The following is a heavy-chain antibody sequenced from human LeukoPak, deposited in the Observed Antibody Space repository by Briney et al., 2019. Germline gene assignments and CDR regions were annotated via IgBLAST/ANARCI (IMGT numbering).Heavy chain of an antibody. Sequence: SGTLSLTCTVSGGSISSSSYYWGWIRQPPGKGLEWIGSIYYSGSTYYNPSLKSRVTISVDTSKKQFSLKLSSATAADTAVYYCARVLDLSKRGLDAFDIWGQGTMVTVSS. J-gene: IGHJ3*02. V-gene: IGHV4-39*07. CDR2: IYYSGST. CDR3: ARVLDLSKRGLDAFDI. CDR1: GGSISSSSYY. D-gene: IGHD3-16*01.